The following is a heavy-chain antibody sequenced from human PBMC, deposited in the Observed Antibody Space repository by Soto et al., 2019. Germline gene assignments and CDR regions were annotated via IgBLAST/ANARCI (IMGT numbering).Heavy chain of an antibody. CDR2: IYSGGST. CDR3: ARDRVESGYPEYFQH. D-gene: IGHD3-22*01. J-gene: IGHJ1*01. CDR1: GFTVSSNY. Sequence: EVQLVESGGGLIQPGGSLRLSCAASGFTVSSNYMSWVRQAPGKGLEWVSVIYSGGSTYYADSVKGRFTISRDNSKXTLELQMNSLRAEDTAVYYCARDRVESGYPEYFQHWGQGTLVTVSS. V-gene: IGHV3-53*01.